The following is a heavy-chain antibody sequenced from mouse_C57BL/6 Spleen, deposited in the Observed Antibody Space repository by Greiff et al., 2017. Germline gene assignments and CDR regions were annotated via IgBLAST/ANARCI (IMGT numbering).Heavy chain of an antibody. D-gene: IGHD1-1*01. Sequence: QVQLQQPGAELVKPGASVKLSCKASGYTFTSYCMHWVKQRPGRGLEWIGSIDPNSGGTTYNEKFKGKATLTVDKPSSTAYMELSSLTSEDSAVYYCARDSSPYYYGMDYWGQGTSVTVSA. V-gene: IGHV1-72*01. CDR1: GYTFTSYC. J-gene: IGHJ4*01. CDR3: ARDSSPYYYGMDY. CDR2: IDPNSGGT.